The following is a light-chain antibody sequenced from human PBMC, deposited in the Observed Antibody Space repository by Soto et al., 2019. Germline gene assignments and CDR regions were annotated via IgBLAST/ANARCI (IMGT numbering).Light chain of an antibody. J-gene: IGLJ2*01. CDR2: GNN. CDR3: AAWDDSLNVVV. V-gene: IGLV1-44*01. CDR1: GSNIGSST. Sequence: QSVLTQPPSASGTPGQRVTISCSGSGSNIGSSTVNWYQQLPGTAPKLLIYGNNQRPSGVPDRFSGSKSGTSASLAISGLLSADEADYYCAAWDDSLNVVVFGGGTKVTVL.